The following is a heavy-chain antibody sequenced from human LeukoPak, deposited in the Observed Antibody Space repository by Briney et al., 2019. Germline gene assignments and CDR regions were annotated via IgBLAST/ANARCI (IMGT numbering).Heavy chain of an antibody. J-gene: IGHJ4*02. Sequence: PGRSLRLSCAASGFTFSSYAMHWVRQAPGKGLEWVSSISSSSSYIYYADSVKGRFTISRDNAKNSLYLQMNSLRAEDTAVYYCARKKEVDYWGQGTLVTVSS. V-gene: IGHV3-21*01. CDR3: ARKKEVDY. CDR1: GFTFSSYA. CDR2: ISSSSSYI.